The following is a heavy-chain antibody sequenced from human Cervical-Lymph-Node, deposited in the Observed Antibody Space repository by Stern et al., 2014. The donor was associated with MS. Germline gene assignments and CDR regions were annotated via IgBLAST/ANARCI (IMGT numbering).Heavy chain of an antibody. CDR1: GFSLSTSGLG. Sequence: QITLKESGPALVKPTQTLTLTCTFSGFSLSTSGLGVGWIRQPPGEALELLAYIYWDDQKRYSPSMKSRLTITKDPSKNQVVLTLTNVDPVDTATYYCAHRTAGPFDYWGQGTLVTVSS. V-gene: IGHV2-5*02. CDR2: IYWDDQK. J-gene: IGHJ4*02. CDR3: AHRTAGPFDY.